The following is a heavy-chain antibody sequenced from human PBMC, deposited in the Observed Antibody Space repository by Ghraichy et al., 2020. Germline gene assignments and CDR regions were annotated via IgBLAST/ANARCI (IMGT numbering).Heavy chain of an antibody. J-gene: IGHJ6*02. D-gene: IGHD4-17*01. CDR1: GGSFSGYY. V-gene: IGHV4-34*01. Sequence: SETLSLTCAVYGGSFSGYYWSWIRQPPGKGLEWIGEINHSGSTNYNPSLKSRVTISVDTSQNQFSLKLSSVTAADTAVYYCARAMDYTVPARQGGMDVWGQGTTVTVSS. CDR3: ARAMDYTVPARQGGMDV. CDR2: INHSGST.